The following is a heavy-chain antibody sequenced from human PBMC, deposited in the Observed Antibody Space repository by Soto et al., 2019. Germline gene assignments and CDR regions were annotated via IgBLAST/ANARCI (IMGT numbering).Heavy chain of an antibody. CDR3: AGTPIASSGWYRYYFDY. CDR2: IYYSGST. CDR1: GGSISSGGYY. V-gene: IGHV4-31*03. J-gene: IGHJ4*02. D-gene: IGHD6-13*01. Sequence: PSETLSLTCTVSGGSISSGGYYWSWIRQHPGKGLEWIGYIYYSGSTYYNPSLKSRVTISVDTSKNQFSLKLSSVTAADTAVYYCAGTPIASSGWYRYYFDYWGQGTLVTVSS.